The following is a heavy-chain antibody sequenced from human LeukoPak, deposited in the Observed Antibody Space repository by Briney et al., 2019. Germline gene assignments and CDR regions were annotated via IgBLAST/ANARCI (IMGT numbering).Heavy chain of an antibody. V-gene: IGHV4-59*01. CDR3: ARGRLEYYYDSSGYYPYYYYYYGMDV. CDR2: IYYSGST. CDR1: GGSISSYY. D-gene: IGHD3-22*01. J-gene: IGHJ6*02. Sequence: SETLSLTCTVSGGSISSYYWSWIRQPPGKGLEWIGYIYYSGSTNYNPSLKSRVTISVDTSKNQFSLKLSSVTAADTAVYYCARGRLEYYYDSSGYYPYYYYYYGMDVWGQGTTVTVPS.